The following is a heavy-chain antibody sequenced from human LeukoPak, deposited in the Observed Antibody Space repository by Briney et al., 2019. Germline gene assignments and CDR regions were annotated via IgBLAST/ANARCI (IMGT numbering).Heavy chain of an antibody. CDR3: ARAKINNWFDP. J-gene: IGHJ5*02. Sequence: PSETLSLTCIVSGGSISGSIYYWAWVRQPPGKGLEWIGTVFYNGATQYSPSLRSRVTISIDTSTNQFSLKLSSVTAADTAVYYCARAKINNWFDPWGQGTLVTVSS. V-gene: IGHV4-39*07. CDR1: GGSISGSIYY. CDR2: VFYNGAT.